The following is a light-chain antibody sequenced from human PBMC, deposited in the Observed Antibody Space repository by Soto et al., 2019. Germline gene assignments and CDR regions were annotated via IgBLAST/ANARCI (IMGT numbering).Light chain of an antibody. CDR3: QQYGTSPIT. CDR1: QTVSSY. V-gene: IGKV3-20*01. J-gene: IGKJ5*01. Sequence: ENVLTQSPGTLSLSPGERATLSCRASQTVSSYLTWYQQRPRQAPRLLISGASRRATGIPDRFSGSGSGTDFPLTISRLEPEDFALYYCQQYGTSPITFGQGTRLEIK. CDR2: GAS.